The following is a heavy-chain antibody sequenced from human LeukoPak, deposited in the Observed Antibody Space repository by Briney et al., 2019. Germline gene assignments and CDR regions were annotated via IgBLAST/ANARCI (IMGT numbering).Heavy chain of an antibody. V-gene: IGHV4-4*07. Sequence: SETLSLTCTVSGGSISSYYWSWIRQPAGTALEWIGRIYTSGTITYNPSLKSRVTMSVDTSKNQFSLKLSSVTAADTAVYYCARVLWFGELRKDYWGQGTLVTVSS. J-gene: IGHJ4*02. CDR1: GGSISSYY. D-gene: IGHD3-10*01. CDR2: IYTSGTI. CDR3: ARVLWFGELRKDY.